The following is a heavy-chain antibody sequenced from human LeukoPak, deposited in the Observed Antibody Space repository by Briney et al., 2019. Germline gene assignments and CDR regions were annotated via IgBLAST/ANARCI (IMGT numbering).Heavy chain of an antibody. CDR2: ISYDGSNK. D-gene: IGHD2-21*02. V-gene: IGHV3-30-3*01. Sequence: PGRSLRLSCAASGFTFSSYAMPWVRQAPGKGLEWVAVISYDGSNKYYADSVKGRFTISRDNSKNTLYLQMNSLRAEDTAVYYCARDHTLLVVVTAGEFDYWGQGTLVTVSS. CDR1: GFTFSSYA. J-gene: IGHJ4*02. CDR3: ARDHTLLVVVTAGEFDY.